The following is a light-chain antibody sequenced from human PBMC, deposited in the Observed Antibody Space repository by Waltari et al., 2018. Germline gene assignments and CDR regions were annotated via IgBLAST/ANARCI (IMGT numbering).Light chain of an antibody. CDR3: QQYYTTPFT. V-gene: IGKV4-1*01. CDR1: RTLFYSSKNRTY. J-gene: IGKJ3*01. Sequence: DIVMTQSPNSLPVALGERATISCKSSRTLFYSSKNRTYLDWYQQKPGQPPKLLIYWASTRESGIPARFSGSGSGTDFTLTISSLQAEDVAVYYCQQYYTTPFTFGPGTKVEIK. CDR2: WAS.